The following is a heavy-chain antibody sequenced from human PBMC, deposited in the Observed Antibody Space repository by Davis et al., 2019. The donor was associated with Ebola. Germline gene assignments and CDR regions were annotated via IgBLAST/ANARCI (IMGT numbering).Heavy chain of an antibody. D-gene: IGHD6-13*01. J-gene: IGHJ4*02. Sequence: GESLITSCAAPVITFSSYAMTWVRQAPGKGLEWVSAIRGSGGNTYYADSVKGRFTISRDYSKRTMYLQMNGLRGGGTAVYYCARPPFSSSFFFDYWGQGTLVTVSS. CDR2: IRGSGGNT. V-gene: IGHV3-23*01. CDR1: VITFSSYA. CDR3: ARPPFSSSFFFDY.